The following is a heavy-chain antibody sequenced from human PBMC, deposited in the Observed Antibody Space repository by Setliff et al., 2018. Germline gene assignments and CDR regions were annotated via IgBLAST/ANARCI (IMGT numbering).Heavy chain of an antibody. CDR3: ARDLVGATADF. D-gene: IGHD1-26*01. J-gene: IGHJ4*02. V-gene: IGHV3-11*04. CDR2: ISSISSSTI. CDR1: GFTFSDYY. Sequence: GGSLRLSCAASGFTFSDYYMSWIRQAPGKGLEWISYISSISSSTIYYADSVKGRFTVSRDNAKNTVYLQMNSLRGDDTAVYHCARDLVGATADFWGRGTLVTVSS.